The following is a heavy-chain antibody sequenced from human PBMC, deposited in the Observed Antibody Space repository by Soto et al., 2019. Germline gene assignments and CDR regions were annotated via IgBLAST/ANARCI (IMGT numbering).Heavy chain of an antibody. Sequence: GGSLRLSCAASGFTFSSYAMNWVRQAPGKGLEWVSGISGSGGSSWYADSVKGRFTISRDNSRTTLYIQMNSLRPDETAVYYSAREKGSNRPRFQDFRGQGKLGNGS. J-gene: IGHJ4*02. CDR2: ISGSGGSS. CDR3: AREKGSNRPRFQDF. CDR1: GFTFSSYA. D-gene: IGHD1-26*01. V-gene: IGHV3-23*01.